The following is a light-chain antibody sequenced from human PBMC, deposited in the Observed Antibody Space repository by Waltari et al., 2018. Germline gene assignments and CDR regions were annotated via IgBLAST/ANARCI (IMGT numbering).Light chain of an antibody. V-gene: IGKV3-15*01. CDR3: QQYDNWPPLT. CDR2: GAS. J-gene: IGKJ4*01. Sequence: EIVMTQSPATLSVSPGQSATLSCRASQSVGTKLAWYGQKPGQAPRLLIYGASTRATGIPARFSGSGAGTEFTLTISSLQSEDFAVYYCQQYDNWPPLTFGGGTKVEIK. CDR1: QSVGTK.